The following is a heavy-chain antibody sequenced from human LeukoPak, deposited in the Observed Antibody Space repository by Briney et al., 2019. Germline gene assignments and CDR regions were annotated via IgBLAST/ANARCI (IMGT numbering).Heavy chain of an antibody. J-gene: IGHJ4*02. CDR2: IYSGGST. V-gene: IGHV3-53*04. D-gene: IGHD6-19*01. Sequence: GGSLRLSCAASGFTVSSNYMSWVRQAPGKGLEWVSVIYSGGSTYYADSVKGRFTISRHNSKNTLYLQMNSLRAEDTAVYYYARTHIFSSGWYDGSDYWGQGTLVTVSS. CDR3: ARTHIFSSGWYDGSDY. CDR1: GFTVSSNY.